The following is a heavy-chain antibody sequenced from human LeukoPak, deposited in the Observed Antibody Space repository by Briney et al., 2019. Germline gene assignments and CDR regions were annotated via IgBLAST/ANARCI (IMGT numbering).Heavy chain of an antibody. Sequence: IPSETLSLTCTGSGGSISSYYWTWIRQPPGKGLEWIGYIYYSWSTNYNPSLKSRVTISVDTSKNQFSLKLSSVTAADTAVYYCARQGRGYGGNSDYWGQGTLVTVSS. CDR3: ARQGRGYGGNSDY. CDR2: IYYSWST. V-gene: IGHV4-59*08. D-gene: IGHD4-23*01. J-gene: IGHJ4*02. CDR1: GGSISSYY.